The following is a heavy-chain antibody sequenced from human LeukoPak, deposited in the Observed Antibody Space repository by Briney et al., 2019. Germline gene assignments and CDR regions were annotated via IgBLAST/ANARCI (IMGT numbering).Heavy chain of an antibody. V-gene: IGHV1-2*02. CDR1: GYTFTGNF. CDR2: INPNSGGT. CDR3: ASGRHSSGYRDAFDI. D-gene: IGHD3-22*01. Sequence: ASVKISCKTSGYTFTGNFMHWVRQAPGQGPEWMGWINPNSGGTNYAQKFQGRVTMTRDTSISTAYMELSRLRSDDTAVYYCASGRHSSGYRDAFDIWGQGTMVTVSS. J-gene: IGHJ3*02.